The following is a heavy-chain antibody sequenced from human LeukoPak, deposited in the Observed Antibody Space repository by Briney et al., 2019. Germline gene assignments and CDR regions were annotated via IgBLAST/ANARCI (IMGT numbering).Heavy chain of an antibody. J-gene: IGHJ3*02. D-gene: IGHD3-22*01. CDR1: GYTFTGYY. V-gene: IGHV1-2*02. Sequence: ASVKVSCKASGYTFTGYYMHWVRQAPGQGLEWMGWINPNSGGTNYAQKFQGGVTMTRDTSISTAYMELSRLRSDDTAVYYCARSGAPPDYYDSSGYYHVAFDIWGQGTMVTVSS. CDR3: ARSGAPPDYYDSSGYYHVAFDI. CDR2: INPNSGGT.